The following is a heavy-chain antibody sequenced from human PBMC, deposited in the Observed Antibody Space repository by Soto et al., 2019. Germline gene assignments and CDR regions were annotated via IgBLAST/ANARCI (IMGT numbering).Heavy chain of an antibody. V-gene: IGHV3-23*01. J-gene: IGHJ6*02. D-gene: IGHD4-17*01. CDR3: AKDATVTPYYYYGMDV. CDR2: ISGSGGST. Sequence: EVQLLESGGDLIQPGGSLRLSCVASGITFGSRAMSWVRQAPGEGLEWVSTISGSGGSTYYADSVKGRFTISRDNSKNTLYLQMNSLRAEDTAVYYCAKDATVTPYYYYGMDVWGQGTTVTVSS. CDR1: GITFGSRA.